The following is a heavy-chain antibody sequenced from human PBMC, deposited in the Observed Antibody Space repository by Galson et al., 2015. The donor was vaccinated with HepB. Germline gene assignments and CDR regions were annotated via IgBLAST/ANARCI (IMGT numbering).Heavy chain of an antibody. CDR2: IYTSGST. CDR3: GYDFWSGSLFMRGY. J-gene: IGHJ4*02. V-gene: IGHV4-59*10. CDR1: GGSFSGYY. Sequence: SETLSLTCAVYGGSFSGYYWSWIRQPAGKGLEWIGRIYTSGSTNYNPSLKSRVTMSVDTSKNQFSLKLSSVTAADTAVYYCGYDFWSGSLFMRGYWGQGTLVTVSS. D-gene: IGHD3-3*01.